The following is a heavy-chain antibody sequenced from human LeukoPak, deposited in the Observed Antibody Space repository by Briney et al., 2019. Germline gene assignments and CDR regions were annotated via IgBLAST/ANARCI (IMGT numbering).Heavy chain of an antibody. CDR3: ARGGIPPDY. CDR2: ISSSGTTI. D-gene: IGHD2-21*01. J-gene: IGHJ4*02. V-gene: IGHV3-48*03. Sequence: PGGSLRLSCVASGFTFSSYEFNWFRQAPGKGLDWVAFISSSGTTIYYTDSVKGRLIISRDNSKNSLYLQMNSLRAEDTALYYCARGGIPPDYWGQGTLVTVSS. CDR1: GFTFSSYE.